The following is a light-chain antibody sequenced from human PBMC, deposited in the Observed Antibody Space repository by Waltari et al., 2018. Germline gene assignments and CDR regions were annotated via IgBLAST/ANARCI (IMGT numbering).Light chain of an antibody. CDR3: QSRDSSDTYNV. Sequence: SYELTQSPSVSVSPGQTARITCSGDALPTQYAYWYQQKPGQAPVLVIYQDTERPSGVPGRFSGSSSGTTVTLTISGVQAEDEADYYCQSRDSSDTYNVFGSGTKVTVL. CDR1: ALPTQY. J-gene: IGLJ6*01. V-gene: IGLV3-25*03. CDR2: QDT.